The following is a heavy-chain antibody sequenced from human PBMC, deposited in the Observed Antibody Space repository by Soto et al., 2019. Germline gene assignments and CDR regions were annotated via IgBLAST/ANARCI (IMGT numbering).Heavy chain of an antibody. Sequence: GSLRLSCAASGFTFDDYGMSWVRQAPGKGLEWVSGINWNGGSTGYADSVKGRFTISRDNAKNSLYLQMNSLRAEDTALYHCARDHGKITIFGVVINEADHAFDIWGQGTMVTVSS. D-gene: IGHD3-3*01. CDR1: GFTFDDYG. V-gene: IGHV3-20*01. CDR3: ARDHGKITIFGVVINEADHAFDI. J-gene: IGHJ3*02. CDR2: INWNGGST.